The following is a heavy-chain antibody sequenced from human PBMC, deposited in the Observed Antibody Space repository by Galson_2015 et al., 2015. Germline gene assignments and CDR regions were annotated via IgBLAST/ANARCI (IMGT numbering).Heavy chain of an antibody. CDR1: GFTVSSNY. CDR2: IYSGGST. Sequence: SLRLSCAASGFTVSSNYMSWVRQAPGKGLEWVSVIYSGGSTYYADSVKGRFTISRDNSKNTLYLQMNSLRAEDTAVYYCARADWGSGWYFDLWGRGTLVTVSS. D-gene: IGHD7-27*01. V-gene: IGHV3-53*01. J-gene: IGHJ2*01. CDR3: ARADWGSGWYFDL.